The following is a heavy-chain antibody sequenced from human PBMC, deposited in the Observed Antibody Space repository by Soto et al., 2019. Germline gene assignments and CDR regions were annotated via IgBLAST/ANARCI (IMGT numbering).Heavy chain of an antibody. CDR3: ARYGSGILFDY. D-gene: IGHD3-10*01. CDR1: GGSFSGYY. J-gene: IGHJ4*02. Sequence: SETLSLTCAVFGGSFSGYYWSWIRQPPGKGLEWIGEIDHSGSTNYNPSLKSRVTTSVDTSKNQFSLKLTSVTAADTAVYYCARYGSGILFDYWGQGALVTVSS. CDR2: IDHSGST. V-gene: IGHV4-34*01.